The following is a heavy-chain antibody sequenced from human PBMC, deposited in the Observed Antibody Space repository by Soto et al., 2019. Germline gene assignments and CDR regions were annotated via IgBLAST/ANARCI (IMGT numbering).Heavy chain of an antibody. D-gene: IGHD5-18*01. V-gene: IGHV4-39*01. Sequence: SETLSLTCTVSGGSISSSSYYWGWIRQPPGKGLEWIGSIYYSGSTYYNPSLKSRVTISVDTSKNQFSLKLSSVTAADTAVYYCARQPAMVFYNTPWGQGTLVTVSS. CDR2: IYYSGST. CDR1: GGSISSSSYY. CDR3: ARQPAMVFYNTP. J-gene: IGHJ5*02.